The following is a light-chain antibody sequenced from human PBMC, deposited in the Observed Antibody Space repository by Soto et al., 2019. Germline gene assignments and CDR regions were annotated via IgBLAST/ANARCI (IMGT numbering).Light chain of an antibody. V-gene: IGKV3D-15*01. CDR1: QRVSRD. Sequence: EIVMTQSPAALSVSPVERVTLSCRASQRVSRDLAWYQQKPGQAPRLLIYDTSTRATGVPARFSGSGSGTEFTLTISDLQSEDFAVYYCQQYNNWPRTFGQGTKVDIK. CDR3: QQYNNWPRT. CDR2: DTS. J-gene: IGKJ1*01.